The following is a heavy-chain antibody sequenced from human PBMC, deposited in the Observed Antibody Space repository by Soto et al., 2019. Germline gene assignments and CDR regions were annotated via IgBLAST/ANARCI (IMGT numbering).Heavy chain of an antibody. V-gene: IGHV4-31*03. CDR1: GGSISSGGYY. CDR2: IYYSGST. J-gene: IGHJ5*02. Sequence: PSETLSLTCTVSGGSISSGGYYWSWIRQHPGKGLEWIGYIYYSGSTYYNPSLKSRVTISVDTSKNQFSLKLSSVTAADTAVYYCARDSSTEKEYNWFDPWGQGTLVTVSS. CDR3: ARDSSTEKEYNWFDP. D-gene: IGHD6-13*01.